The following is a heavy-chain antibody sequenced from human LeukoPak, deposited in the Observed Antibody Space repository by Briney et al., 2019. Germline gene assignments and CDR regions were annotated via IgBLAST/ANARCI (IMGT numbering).Heavy chain of an antibody. CDR3: ARDPGYYHMDV. CDR1: GFTFSNYW. CDR2: INTDGSDT. Sequence: QPGRSLRLSCAASGFTFSNYWMHWVRQAPGKGLVWVSRINTDGSDTTYADSVKGRITISRDNTKNTLYVQMNSLRAEDTAVYYCARDPGYYHMDVWGTGTTVTVS. D-gene: IGHD2-15*01. V-gene: IGHV3-74*01. J-gene: IGHJ6*03.